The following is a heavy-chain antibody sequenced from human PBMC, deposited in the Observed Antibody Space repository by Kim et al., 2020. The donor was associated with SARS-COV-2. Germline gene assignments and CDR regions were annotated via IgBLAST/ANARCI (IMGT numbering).Heavy chain of an antibody. CDR2: IDPSDSYT. Sequence: GESLKISCKGSGYSFTSYWISWVRQMPGKGLEWMGRIDPSDSYTNYSPSFQGHVTISADKSISTAYLQWSSLKASDTAMYYCARGVGAYPYYFDYWGQGTLVTFSS. CDR3: ARGVGAYPYYFDY. V-gene: IGHV5-10-1*01. D-gene: IGHD1-26*01. CDR1: GYSFTSYW. J-gene: IGHJ4*02.